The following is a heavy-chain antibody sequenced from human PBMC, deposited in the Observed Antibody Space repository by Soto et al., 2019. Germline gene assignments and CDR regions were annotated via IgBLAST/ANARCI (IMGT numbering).Heavy chain of an antibody. CDR2: ISYDGSNK. J-gene: IGHJ4*02. D-gene: IGHD4-17*01. Sequence: QVQLVESGGGVVQPGRSLRLSCAASGFTFCSYGMHWVRQAPGKGLEWVAVISYDGSNKYYADSVKGRFTISRDNSKNTLYLQMNSLRADDTAVYYCAKDALAYGGNFRVDYWGQGTLVTVSS. V-gene: IGHV3-30*18. CDR3: AKDALAYGGNFRVDY. CDR1: GFTFCSYG.